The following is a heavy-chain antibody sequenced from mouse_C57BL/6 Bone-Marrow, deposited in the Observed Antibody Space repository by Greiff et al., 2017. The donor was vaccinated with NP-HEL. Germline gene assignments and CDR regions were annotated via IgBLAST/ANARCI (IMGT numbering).Heavy chain of an antibody. CDR2: INSDGSST. V-gene: IGHV5-16*01. CDR3: ARDDSYYYGTWYFGV. CDR1: GFTFSDYY. D-gene: IGHD1-1*01. J-gene: IGHJ1*03. Sequence: EVQGVESEGGLVQPGSSMKLSCTASGFTFSDYYMAWVRQVPEKGLEWVANINSDGSSTYYLDSLKSRFIISWDNASNIVYLQMSSLKSEDTATYNGARDDSYYYGTWYFGVWGTGTTVTVSS.